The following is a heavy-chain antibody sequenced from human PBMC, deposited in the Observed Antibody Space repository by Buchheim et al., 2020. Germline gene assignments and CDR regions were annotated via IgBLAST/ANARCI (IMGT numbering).Heavy chain of an antibody. CDR3: AKERGDFWSGYSYFYGMDV. J-gene: IGHJ6*02. D-gene: IGHD3-3*01. CDR2: INPSGGDT. Sequence: QVQLVQSGAEVKKPGSSVRLSCKASGYPFTNEYIHWVRQAPGQGLEWMGRINPSGGDTRYATTFQGRVTMTRDTSTSTAFIELDSLTSEDTAVYYCAKERGDFWSGYSYFYGMDVWGQGTT. CDR1: GYPFTNEY. V-gene: IGHV1-46*03.